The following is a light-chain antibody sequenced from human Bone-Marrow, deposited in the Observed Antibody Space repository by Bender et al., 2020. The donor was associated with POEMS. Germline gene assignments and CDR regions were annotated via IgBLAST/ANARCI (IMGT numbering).Light chain of an antibody. CDR1: VLTKKY. V-gene: IGLV3-27*01. CDR3: QVWETKTNVV. Sequence: SYELTQPSSVSVSPGQTARITCSGHVLTKKYVRWFQQKPGQAPVLVIYKDSERPSGIPERFSGSNSGNTATLTISRVEAADEADYYCQVWETKTNVVFGGGTKLTVL. CDR2: KDS. J-gene: IGLJ2*01.